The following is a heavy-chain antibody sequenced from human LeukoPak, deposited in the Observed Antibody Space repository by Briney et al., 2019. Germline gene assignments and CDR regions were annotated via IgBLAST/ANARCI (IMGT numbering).Heavy chain of an antibody. CDR2: ISYDGSNK. CDR1: GFTFSSYA. V-gene: IGHV3-30*04. CDR3: ARDYYGSGRTPPPFH. J-gene: IGHJ4*02. Sequence: SGGSLRLSWAASGFTFSSYAMHWVRQAPGKGLEWVAVISYDGSNKYYADSVKGRFTISRDNSKNTLYLQMNRLRAEGTAVYYCARDYYGSGRTPPPFHWGQGTLVTVSS. D-gene: IGHD3-10*01.